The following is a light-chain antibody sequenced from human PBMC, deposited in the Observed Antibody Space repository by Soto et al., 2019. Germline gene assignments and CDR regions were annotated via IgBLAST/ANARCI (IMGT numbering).Light chain of an antibody. CDR2: NAS. CDR3: QHYNSYSEA. Sequence: DIQITQSPSTLSASVVDRVTITRRASQSISSWLAWYQQIPGKAHKLLIYNASTLKSGVPSRFSGSGSGTEFTLTISSLQPDDFATYYCQHYNSYSEAFGQGTKVDIK. V-gene: IGKV1-5*03. CDR1: QSISSW. J-gene: IGKJ1*01.